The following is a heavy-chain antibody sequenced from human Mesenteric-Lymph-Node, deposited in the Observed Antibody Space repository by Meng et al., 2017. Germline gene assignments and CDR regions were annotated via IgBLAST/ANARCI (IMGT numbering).Heavy chain of an antibody. CDR2: ITNTNYM. Sequence: VQLGGSGGGLVKPGGSLRLSCAASGFTFSSYSMNWVRQAPGKGLEWVSSITNTNYMYYADSVKGRFTISRDNAKNSLFLQMNSLRAEDTAVYYCARARGGWYSDYWGQGDLVTVSS. J-gene: IGHJ4*02. CDR1: GFTFSSYS. D-gene: IGHD6-19*01. V-gene: IGHV3-21*01. CDR3: ARARGGWYSDY.